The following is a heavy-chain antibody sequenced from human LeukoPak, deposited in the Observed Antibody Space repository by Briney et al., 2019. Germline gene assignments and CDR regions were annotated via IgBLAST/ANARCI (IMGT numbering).Heavy chain of an antibody. D-gene: IGHD3-10*01. Sequence: GGALGLSFAAPGFPFSSYGMHRGRPAPGQGGGGGAVISYDGSNKYYADSVKGRFTISRDNSKNTLYLQMNSLRAEDTAVYYCAKDRRKGTLLYYFDYWGQGTLVTVSS. CDR1: GFPFSSYG. CDR3: AKDRRKGTLLYYFDY. V-gene: IGHV3-30*18. J-gene: IGHJ4*02. CDR2: ISYDGSNK.